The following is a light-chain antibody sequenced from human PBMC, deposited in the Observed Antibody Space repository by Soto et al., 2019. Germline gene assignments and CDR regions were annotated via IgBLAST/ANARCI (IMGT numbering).Light chain of an antibody. J-gene: IGLJ1*01. CDR2: EVS. CDR3: SSYTSSSTPYV. V-gene: IGLV2-14*01. Sequence: QSALTQPASVSGSPGQSITISCTGTSSDVGGYNYVSWYQQHPDKAPKLMIYEVSNRPSGVSNRFSGSKSGNTASLTISGLQAEDEADYYCSSYTSSSTPYVFGTGTMLTVL. CDR1: SSDVGGYNY.